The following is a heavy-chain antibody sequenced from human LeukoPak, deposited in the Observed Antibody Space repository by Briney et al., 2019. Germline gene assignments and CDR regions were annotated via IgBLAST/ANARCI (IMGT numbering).Heavy chain of an antibody. CDR2: IYYSGST. Sequence: PSETLSLTCTVSGGSISSSSYYWGWIRQPPGKGLEWIGSIYYSGSTYYNPSLKSRVTISVDTSKNHFSLKLSSVTAADTAVYYCARDQGGDDNLDIWGQGTMVTVSS. J-gene: IGHJ3*02. D-gene: IGHD2-21*01. CDR3: ARDQGGDDNLDI. CDR1: GGSISSSSYY. V-gene: IGHV4-39*07.